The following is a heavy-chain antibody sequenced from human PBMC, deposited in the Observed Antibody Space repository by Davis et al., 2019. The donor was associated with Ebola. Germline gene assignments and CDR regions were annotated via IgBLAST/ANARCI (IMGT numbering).Heavy chain of an antibody. D-gene: IGHD1-14*01. CDR2: ISSSDSTI. J-gene: IGHJ6*02. Sequence: GGSLRLSCAASGFTFSSYEMNWVRQAPGKGLEWVSYISSSDSTIYYADSVKGRFTISRDNAKKSLYLQMNSLRAEDTAVYYCAREWLEPPYGMDVWGQGTTVTVSS. V-gene: IGHV3-48*03. CDR1: GFTFSSYE. CDR3: AREWLEPPYGMDV.